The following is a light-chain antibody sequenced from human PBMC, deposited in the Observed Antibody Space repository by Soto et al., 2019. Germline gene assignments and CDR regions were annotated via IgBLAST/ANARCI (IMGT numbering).Light chain of an antibody. Sequence: DIQMTQSPSSLSASVGDRFTITCQASQDISKYLNWYQQKQGTAPNXXIYDASTLETGVPSRFSGSGSGTDVTFTITSLKQEDSSTYYCQQFDSLTITFGQGTQLEIK. CDR1: QDISKY. CDR3: QQFDSLTIT. V-gene: IGKV1-33*01. J-gene: IGKJ5*01. CDR2: DAS.